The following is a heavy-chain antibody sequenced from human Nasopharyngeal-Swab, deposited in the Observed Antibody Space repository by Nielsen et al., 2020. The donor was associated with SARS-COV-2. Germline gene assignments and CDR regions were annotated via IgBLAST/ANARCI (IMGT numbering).Heavy chain of an antibody. V-gene: IGHV4-59*12. CDR1: GGSISGYY. CDR3: ARGTRTVFDP. J-gene: IGHJ5*02. D-gene: IGHD4-17*01. Sequence: GSLRLSCPVSGGSISGYYWSWTRQPPGKGLEWIGYIYHSGSSNYNPSLKSRVTISVDTSKNQFSLKLSSVTAADTAVYYCARGTRTVFDPWGQGTLVTVSS. CDR2: IYHSGSS.